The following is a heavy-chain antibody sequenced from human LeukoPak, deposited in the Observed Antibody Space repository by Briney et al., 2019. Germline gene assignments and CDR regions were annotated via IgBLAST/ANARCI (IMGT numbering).Heavy chain of an antibody. Sequence: GASVKVSCKASGYTFTSYGISWVRQAPGQGLEWMGWISAYNGNTNYAQKLQGRVTMTTDTSTSTAYMELRSLRSDGTAVYYCARDRDSSGYYPTTNWFDPWGQGTLVTVSS. D-gene: IGHD3-22*01. CDR2: ISAYNGNT. V-gene: IGHV1-18*01. CDR1: GYTFTSYG. CDR3: ARDRDSSGYYPTTNWFDP. J-gene: IGHJ5*02.